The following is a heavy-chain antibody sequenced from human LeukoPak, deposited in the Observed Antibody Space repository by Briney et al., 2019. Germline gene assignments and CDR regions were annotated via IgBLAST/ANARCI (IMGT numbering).Heavy chain of an antibody. D-gene: IGHD6-19*01. CDR1: GGTFSSYV. Sequence: SVKVSCKASGGTFSSYVINWVRQAAGQGLEWMGGIIPIFGTANYAQKFQGRVTITADKSTSTAYMELSSLRSEDTAVYYCAMGVGAPEDLAVAADFDYWGKGTLVTVSS. V-gene: IGHV1-69*06. CDR2: IIPIFGTA. J-gene: IGHJ4*02. CDR3: AMGVGAPEDLAVAADFDY.